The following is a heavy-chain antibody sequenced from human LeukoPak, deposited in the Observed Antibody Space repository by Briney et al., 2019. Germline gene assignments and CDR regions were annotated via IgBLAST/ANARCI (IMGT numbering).Heavy chain of an antibody. CDR3: AKDLEDYCSGCSCLLYNWFDP. D-gene: IGHD2-15*01. V-gene: IGHV3-30*02. Sequence: GGSLRLSCAASGFTFSSYGMHWVRQAPGKGLEWVAFIRTDGSNKYYADCVKGRFTISRDNSKNTLYMQMNSLRAEDTAVYYCAKDLEDYCSGCSCLLYNWFDPWGQGTLVTVSS. CDR1: GFTFSSYG. J-gene: IGHJ5*02. CDR2: IRTDGSNK.